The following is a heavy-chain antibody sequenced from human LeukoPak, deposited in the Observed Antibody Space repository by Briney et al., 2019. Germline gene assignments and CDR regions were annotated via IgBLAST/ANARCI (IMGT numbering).Heavy chain of an antibody. J-gene: IGHJ3*02. D-gene: IGHD3-22*01. V-gene: IGHV4-59*08. CDR1: GGSISSYY. CDR2: IYYSGST. CDR3: ARIVVVEEDAFDI. Sequence: SETLSLTCTVSGGSISSYYWSWIRQPPGKGLEWIGYIYYSGSTNYNPSLKSRVTISVDTSKNHFSLKLSSVTAADTAVYYCARIVVVEEDAFDIWGQGTMVTVSS.